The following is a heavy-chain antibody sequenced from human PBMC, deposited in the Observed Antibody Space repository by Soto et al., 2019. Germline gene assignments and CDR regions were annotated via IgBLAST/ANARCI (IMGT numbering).Heavy chain of an antibody. V-gene: IGHV4-39*01. D-gene: IGHD4-4*01. CDR2: IYYSGST. J-gene: IGHJ4*02. Sequence: QLQLQESGPGLVKPSETLSLTCTVSGGSISSSSYYWGWIRQPPGKGLEWIGSIYYSGSTYYNPSLKSRVTTSGDTCKNQCSLTLSSVTAADTAVYDCARAMNTVTFDYWGQGSLVTVSS. CDR1: GGSISSSSYY. CDR3: ARAMNTVTFDY.